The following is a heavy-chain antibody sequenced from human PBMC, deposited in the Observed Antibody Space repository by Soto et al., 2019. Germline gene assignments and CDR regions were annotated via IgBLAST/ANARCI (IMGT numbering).Heavy chain of an antibody. J-gene: IGHJ3*02. CDR1: GYTFNNYW. D-gene: IGHD3-9*01. CDR2: IYPGDSDT. V-gene: IGHV5-51*01. Sequence: PGESLKISCEGSGYTFNNYWIGWVRQMPVKGLELMGIIYPGDSDTRYSPSFQGQVTISADRSISTAYLQWSTLKASDTAMYYCARQLGDILTAFSADQRGPFHIWGQGTLVTVSS. CDR3: ARQLGDILTAFSADQRGPFHI.